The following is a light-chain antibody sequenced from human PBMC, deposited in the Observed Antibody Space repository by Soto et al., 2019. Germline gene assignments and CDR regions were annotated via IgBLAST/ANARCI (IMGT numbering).Light chain of an antibody. CDR1: QTVGDN. J-gene: IGKJ1*01. V-gene: IGKV3-15*01. CDR2: GAS. CDR3: QQYNNWPLGT. Sequence: ETAMTQSPVTLSLSPGERATLSWGASQTVGDNVAWYRQKPGQPPSLLIYGASTRAPGVPARFSGSGSGTDFILTIGSLQSEDFGSYYCQQYNNWPLGTFGQGTKVDIK.